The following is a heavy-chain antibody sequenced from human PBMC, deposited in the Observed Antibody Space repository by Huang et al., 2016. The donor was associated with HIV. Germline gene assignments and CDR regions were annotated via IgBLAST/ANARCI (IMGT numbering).Heavy chain of an antibody. D-gene: IGHD4-4*01. CDR2: INRDGRTT. Sequence: EVQLVESGGGLVQPGGSLRLSCAASGFTFSSYWMHWVRQAPGKGLVWGSDINRDGRTTNYADSVKGRFTISRDNAKNTLYLQMNSLRAEDTAVYYCARGYRSTIDYWGQTTLVTVSS. CDR1: GFTFSSYW. CDR3: ARGYRSTIDY. J-gene: IGHJ4*02. V-gene: IGHV3-74*01.